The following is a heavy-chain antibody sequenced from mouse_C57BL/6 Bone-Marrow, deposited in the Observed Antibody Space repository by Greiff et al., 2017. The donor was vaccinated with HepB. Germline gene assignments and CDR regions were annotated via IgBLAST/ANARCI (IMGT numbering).Heavy chain of an antibody. CDR1: GFTFSDYG. Sequence: EVKLQESGGGLVKPGGSLKLSCAASGFTFSDYGMHWVRQAPEKGLEWVAYISSGSSTIYYADTVKGRFTISRDNAKNTLFLQMTSLRSEDTAMYYCARSQLVYAMDYWGQGTSVTVSS. D-gene: IGHD4-1*02. CDR2: ISSGSSTI. CDR3: ARSQLVYAMDY. J-gene: IGHJ4*01. V-gene: IGHV5-17*01.